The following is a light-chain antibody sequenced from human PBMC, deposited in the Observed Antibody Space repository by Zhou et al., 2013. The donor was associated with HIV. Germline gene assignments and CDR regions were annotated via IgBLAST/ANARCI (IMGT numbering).Light chain of an antibody. CDR3: QQCSNWPSCS. J-gene: IGKJ2*04. CDR2: GAS. V-gene: IGKV3-15*01. Sequence: IVMTQSPATLSASPGERVTLSCKASQSITTNLAWYQQKSGQAPRLLIYGASTRATGVPARFSGSGSGTEFTLTISSLQSEDFAVYYCQQCSNWPSCSFGQGTKLEIK. CDR1: QSITTN.